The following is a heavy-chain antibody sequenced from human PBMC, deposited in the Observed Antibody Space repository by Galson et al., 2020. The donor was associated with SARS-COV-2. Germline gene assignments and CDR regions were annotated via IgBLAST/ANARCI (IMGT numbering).Heavy chain of an antibody. V-gene: IGHV3-21*01. CDR1: GFTFSSYS. J-gene: IGHJ5*02. CDR2: ISSSSSYI. Sequence: GGSLRLSCAASGFTFSSYSMNWVRQAPGKGLEWVSSISSSSSYIYYADSVKGRFTISRDNAKNSLYLQMNSLRAEDTAVYYCARELFSSSWYWGNWFDPWGQGTLVTVSS. CDR3: ARELFSSSWYWGNWFDP. D-gene: IGHD6-13*01.